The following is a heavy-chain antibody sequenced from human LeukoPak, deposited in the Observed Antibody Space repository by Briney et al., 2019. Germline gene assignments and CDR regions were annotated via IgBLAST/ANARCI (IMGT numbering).Heavy chain of an antibody. D-gene: IGHD3-22*01. CDR3: ARGSTYYDSSGQVPFDY. V-gene: IGHV3-48*01. Sequence: GGSLRLSCAASGFTVSSSYMNWVRQAPGKGLEWGSYISGSSSTIYYADSVKGRFTISRDNGKNTLYLQMNSLRAEDTAVYYCARGSTYYDSSGQVPFDYWGQGTLVTVS. CDR2: ISGSSSTI. CDR1: GFTVSSSY. J-gene: IGHJ4*02.